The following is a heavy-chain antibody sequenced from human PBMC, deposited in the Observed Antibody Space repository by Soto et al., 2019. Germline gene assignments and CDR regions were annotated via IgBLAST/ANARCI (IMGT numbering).Heavy chain of an antibody. D-gene: IGHD3-10*01. CDR2: INHSGST. J-gene: IGHJ4*02. CDR3: ARGDYYGSGSYYFLGY. V-gene: IGHV4-34*01. CDR1: GGSFSGYY. Sequence: PSETLSLTCAVYGGSFSGYYWSWIRQPPGKGLEWIGEINHSGSTNYNPSLKSRVTISVDTSKNQFSLKLSSVTAADTAVYYCARGDYYGSGSYYFLGYWGQGTLVTVSS.